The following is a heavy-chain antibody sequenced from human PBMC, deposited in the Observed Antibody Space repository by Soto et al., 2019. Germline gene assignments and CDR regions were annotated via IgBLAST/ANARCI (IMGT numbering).Heavy chain of an antibody. CDR1: GYSFTDYH. D-gene: IGHD2-8*01. CDR2: INPKSGGT. CDR3: ARGHSTDCSNGVCSFFYNHEMDV. V-gene: IGHV1-2*04. J-gene: IGHJ6*02. Sequence: ASVKVSCKASGYSFTDYHIHWVRQAPGQGLEWLGRINPKSGGTSTAQKFQGWVTMTRDRSISTVYMELTRLRSDDTAVYFCARGHSTDCSNGVCSFFYNHEMDVWGQGATVTVSS.